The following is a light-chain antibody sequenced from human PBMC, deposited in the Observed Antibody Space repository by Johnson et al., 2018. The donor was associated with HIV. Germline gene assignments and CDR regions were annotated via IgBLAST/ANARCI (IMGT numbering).Light chain of an antibody. CDR3: GTWDSSLSAHYV. CDR2: AKN. J-gene: IGLJ1*01. CDR1: SYNIGNNY. Sequence: QSVLTQPPSVSAAPGQKVTISCSGSSYNIGNNYVSWYQQLQGTAPKLLIYAKNKRPSGVPDRFSGSESGTSATLGITGLQTGDEADYYCGTWDSSLSAHYVFGTGTKVTVL. V-gene: IGLV1-51*01.